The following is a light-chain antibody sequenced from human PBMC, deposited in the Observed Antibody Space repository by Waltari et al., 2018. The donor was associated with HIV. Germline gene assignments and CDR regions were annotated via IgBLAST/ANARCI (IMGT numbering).Light chain of an antibody. CDR1: HPGGTNY. CDR2: DAS. CDR3: QQYGDWPPGT. V-gene: IGKV3D-20*02. J-gene: IGKJ1*01. Sequence: EDVLTQSPATLPFSPGEEGTPPSSASHPGGTNYLAWYQKKPGQAPRLLVYDASNRATDIPARFSGSGFGTLFTLTINRLEPEDSAVYYCQQYGDWPPGTVGQGNMVDIK.